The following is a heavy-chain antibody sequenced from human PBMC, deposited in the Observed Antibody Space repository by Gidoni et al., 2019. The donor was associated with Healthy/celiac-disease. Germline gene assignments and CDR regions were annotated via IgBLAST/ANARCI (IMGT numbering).Heavy chain of an antibody. J-gene: IGHJ6*02. CDR2: ISYDGSNK. Sequence: QVQLVESGGGVVQPGRSLRLSCAASGFTFSSYGMHWVRQATGKGLEWVAVISYDGSNKYYADSVKGRFTISRDNSKNTLYLQMNSLRAEDTAVYYCAKGVVRGVIINPYYYGMDVWGQGTTVTVSS. D-gene: IGHD3-10*01. CDR1: GFTFSSYG. V-gene: IGHV3-30*18. CDR3: AKGVVRGVIINPYYYGMDV.